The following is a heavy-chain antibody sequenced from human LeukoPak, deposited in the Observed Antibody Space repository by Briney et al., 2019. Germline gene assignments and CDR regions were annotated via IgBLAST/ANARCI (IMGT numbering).Heavy chain of an antibody. Sequence: PGGSLRLSRAASGFTFSSYSMNWVRQAPGKGLEGVSYISSGSSTIYYADSVKGRFTISRDNAKNSLYLQMNSLRAEDTAVYYCAREAIGELFPYYYGMDVWGQGTTVTVSS. J-gene: IGHJ6*02. CDR2: ISSGSSTI. CDR1: GFTFSSYS. D-gene: IGHD3-10*01. V-gene: IGHV3-48*04. CDR3: AREAIGELFPYYYGMDV.